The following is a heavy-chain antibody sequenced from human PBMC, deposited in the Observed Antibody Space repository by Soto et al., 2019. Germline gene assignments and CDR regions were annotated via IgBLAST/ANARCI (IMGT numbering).Heavy chain of an antibody. J-gene: IGHJ3*02. V-gene: IGHV3-13*05. D-gene: IGHD4-4*01. Sequence: GGSLRLSCAASGFTFSSYDMHWVRQATGKGLEWVSAIGTAGDPYYPGSVKGRFTISRENAKNSLYLQMNSLRARDTAVYYCARESRTVRAFDIWGQGTMVTVSS. CDR3: ARESRTVRAFDI. CDR1: GFTFSSYD. CDR2: IGTAGDP.